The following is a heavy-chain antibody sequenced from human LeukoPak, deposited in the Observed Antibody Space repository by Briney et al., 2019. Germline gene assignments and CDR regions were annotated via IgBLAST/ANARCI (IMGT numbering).Heavy chain of an antibody. CDR2: IYYSGST. Sequence: SETLSLTCTVSGGSISSYYRSWIRQPPGKGLEWIGYIYYSGSTNYNPSLKSRVTISVDTSKNQFSLKLSSVTAADTAVYYCARHGYYYDSSGPLGQTFDYWGQGTLVTVSS. J-gene: IGHJ4*02. CDR1: GGSISSYY. D-gene: IGHD3-22*01. CDR3: ARHGYYYDSSGPLGQTFDY. V-gene: IGHV4-59*08.